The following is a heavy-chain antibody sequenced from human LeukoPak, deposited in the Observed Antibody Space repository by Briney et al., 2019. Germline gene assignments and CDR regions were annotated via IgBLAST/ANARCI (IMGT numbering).Heavy chain of an antibody. CDR3: ARRYSGSYYFDY. V-gene: IGHV4-4*02. CDR2: IYHSGST. J-gene: IGHJ4*02. Sequence: PSETLSLTCTVSGGSISSSNWWSWVRQPPGKGLEWIGEIYHSGSTNYNPSLKSRVTISVDKSKNQFSLKLSSVTAADTAVYYCARRYSGSYYFDYWGQGTLVTVSS. D-gene: IGHD1-26*01. CDR1: GGSISSSNW.